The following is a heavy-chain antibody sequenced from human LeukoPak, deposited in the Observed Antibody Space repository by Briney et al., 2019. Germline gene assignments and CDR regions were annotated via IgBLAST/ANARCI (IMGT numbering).Heavy chain of an antibody. Sequence: PSETLSLTCTVSDDSMTNRIYYWGWLRQPPGRGLEWIGSISYSGNTHYNPSLRSRVTISADTSKNQFSLKVNSVTAADTAVYFCARRLRSLLWFGGGQGTLVTVSS. J-gene: IGHJ4*02. CDR3: ARRLRSLLWFG. V-gene: IGHV4-39*01. CDR1: DDSMTNRIYY. CDR2: ISYSGNT. D-gene: IGHD3-10*01.